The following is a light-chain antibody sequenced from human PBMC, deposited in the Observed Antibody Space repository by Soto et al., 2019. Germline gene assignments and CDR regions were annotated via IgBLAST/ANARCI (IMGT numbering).Light chain of an antibody. V-gene: IGLV2-8*01. CDR3: SSYGGSSNYV. CDR2: EVT. J-gene: IGLJ1*01. CDR1: SSDVGGHNY. Sequence: QSALTQPPSASGAPGQSVTISCTGTSSDVGGHNYVSWYQQHPGKAPKLIIYEVTKRPSGVPDRFSGSKSGNTASLTVSGLQAEDEADYYCSSYGGSSNYVFGNRTKVTVL.